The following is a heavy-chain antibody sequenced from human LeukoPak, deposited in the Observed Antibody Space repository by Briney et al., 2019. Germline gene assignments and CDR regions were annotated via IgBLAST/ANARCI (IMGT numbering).Heavy chain of an antibody. CDR2: ISYDGSNK. D-gene: IGHD1-26*01. Sequence: GGSLRLSCAPSGFTFSSYGMHWVRQAPGKGLEWVAVISYDGSNKYYADSVKGRFTISRDNSKNTLYLQMNSLRAEDTAVYYCARGSGSSFDYWGQGTLVTVSS. CDR3: ARGSGSSFDY. J-gene: IGHJ4*02. CDR1: GFTFSSYG. V-gene: IGHV3-30*19.